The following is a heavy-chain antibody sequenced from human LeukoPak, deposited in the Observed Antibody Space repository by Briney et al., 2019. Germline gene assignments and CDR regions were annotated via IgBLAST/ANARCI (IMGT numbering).Heavy chain of an antibody. CDR3: ARVVTHWLYYYYYMDV. CDR2: INPNSGGT. CDR1: GYTFTGYY. Sequence: EASVKVSCKASGYTFTGYYMHWVRQAPGQGLEWMGWINPNSGGTNYAQKFQGRVTMTRDTSISTAYMELSRLRSDDTAVYYCARVVTHWLYYYYYMDVWGKGTTVTVSS. V-gene: IGHV1-2*02. D-gene: IGHD5-18*01. J-gene: IGHJ6*03.